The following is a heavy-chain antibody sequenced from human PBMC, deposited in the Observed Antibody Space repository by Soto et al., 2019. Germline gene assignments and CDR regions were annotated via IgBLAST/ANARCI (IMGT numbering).Heavy chain of an antibody. V-gene: IGHV4-59*01. Sequence: SETLSLTCTVFGGSISSYYWSWIRQPPGKGLEWIGYIYYSGSTNYNPSLKSRVTISVDTSKNQFSLKLSSVTAADTAVYYCARALQLRYFDQNYYYYYYMDVWGKGTTVTVSS. CDR1: GGSISSYY. J-gene: IGHJ6*03. CDR3: ARALQLRYFDQNYYYYYYMDV. CDR2: IYYSGST. D-gene: IGHD3-9*01.